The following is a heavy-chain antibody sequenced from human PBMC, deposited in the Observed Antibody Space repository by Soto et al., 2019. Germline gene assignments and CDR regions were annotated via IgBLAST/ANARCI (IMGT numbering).Heavy chain of an antibody. D-gene: IGHD3-10*01. CDR3: ARDLTSNLNCFDP. J-gene: IGHJ5*02. Sequence: SETLSLTCTVSGDSLINGGYYWSWIRQLPGKGLEWIGYIYHTGVTYYNPSLKSRLTMSIDTSKNQFSLKLSSVTAADTAVYYCARDLTSNLNCFDPWGQGTLVTVSS. V-gene: IGHV4-31*03. CDR1: GDSLINGGYY. CDR2: IYHTGVT.